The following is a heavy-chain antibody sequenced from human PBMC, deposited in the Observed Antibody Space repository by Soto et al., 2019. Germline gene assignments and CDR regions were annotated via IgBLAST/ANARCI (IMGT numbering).Heavy chain of an antibody. D-gene: IGHD1-1*01. J-gene: IGHJ6*02. Sequence: QVQLQESGPGAVKPSQTLSLTCTVSGDSISSAGYYWTWIRQHPVKGLEWIGHVYYSGSTYYNPSLKSRVTRSIDTTKNQFSLNLRSATAADTALYFCARDRGFNRNDADYYGMDVWGQGTTVTVSS. V-gene: IGHV4-31*03. CDR3: ARDRGFNRNDADYYGMDV. CDR1: GDSISSAGYY. CDR2: VYYSGST.